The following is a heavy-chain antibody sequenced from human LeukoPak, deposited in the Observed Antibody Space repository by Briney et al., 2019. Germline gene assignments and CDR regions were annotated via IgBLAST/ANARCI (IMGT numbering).Heavy chain of an antibody. D-gene: IGHD1-26*01. CDR1: GFTFSSYA. Sequence: GRSLRLSCAVSGFTFSSYAMHWVRQAPGKGLEWVAVISYDGSNKYYADSVKGRFTISRDNSKNTLYLQMNSLRAEDTAVYYCASSGSYSSSFYYYYMDVWGKGTTVTVSS. CDR2: ISYDGSNK. V-gene: IGHV3-30-3*01. CDR3: ASSGSYSSSFYYYYMDV. J-gene: IGHJ6*03.